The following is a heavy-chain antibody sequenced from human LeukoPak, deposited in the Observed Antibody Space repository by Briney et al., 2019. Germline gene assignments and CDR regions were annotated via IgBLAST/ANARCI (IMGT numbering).Heavy chain of an antibody. J-gene: IGHJ4*02. CDR3: AKILGSSGAAGTVLYY. CDR2: ISGSGGST. CDR1: GFTFSSYA. V-gene: IGHV3-23*01. D-gene: IGHD6-13*01. Sequence: GGSLRLSCAASGFTFSSYAMSWVRQAPGKGLEWVSAISGSGGSTYYADSVKGRFTISRDNSKNTLYLQMNSLRAEDTAVYYCAKILGSSGAAGTVLYYWGQGTLVTVSS.